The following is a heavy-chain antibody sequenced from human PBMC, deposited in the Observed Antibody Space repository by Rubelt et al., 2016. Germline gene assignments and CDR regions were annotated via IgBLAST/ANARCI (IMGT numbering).Heavy chain of an antibody. CDR2: IYYSGST. Sequence: QVQLQQWGAGLLKPSETLSLTCTVSGGSISSSSYYWGWIRQPPGKGLEWIGSIYYSGSTYYNPSLKSRVTISVDTSKNHFSLKLSSVTAVDTAVYYCAGLAGIAARHPFDYWGQGTLVTVSS. J-gene: IGHJ4*02. CDR3: AGLAGIAARHPFDY. CDR1: GGSISSSSYY. D-gene: IGHD6-6*01. V-gene: IGHV4-39*07.